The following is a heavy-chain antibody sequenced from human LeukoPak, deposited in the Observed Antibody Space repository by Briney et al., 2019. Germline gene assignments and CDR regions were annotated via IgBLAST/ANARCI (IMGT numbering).Heavy chain of an antibody. V-gene: IGHV3-23*01. Sequence: TGGSLRLSCAASGFTFSNYAMNWVRQAPGKGLEWVSSINGGGGSTYYADSVKGRFTIFRDNSKNTLYLQMNSLRAEDTAVYYCAKPAKTDYADYWGQGTLVTVSS. CDR3: AKPAKTDYADY. CDR2: INGGGGST. D-gene: IGHD1-14*01. CDR1: GFTFSNYA. J-gene: IGHJ4*02.